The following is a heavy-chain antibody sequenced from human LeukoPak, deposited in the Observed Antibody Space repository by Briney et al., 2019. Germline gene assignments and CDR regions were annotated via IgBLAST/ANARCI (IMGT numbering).Heavy chain of an antibody. Sequence: SLRLSCAASGFTFSPYRMNWVRQAPGPGLEWLSYISSRDNTLYYADSVRVRFTISRENAKNSLHLQMTSLRAEATAVYYCARDHINSDYYYMDVWGKGTTVTVYS. CDR1: GFTFSPYR. CDR3: ARDHINSDYYYMDV. J-gene: IGHJ6*03. D-gene: IGHD2-21*01. V-gene: IGHV3-48*01. CDR2: ISSRDNTL.